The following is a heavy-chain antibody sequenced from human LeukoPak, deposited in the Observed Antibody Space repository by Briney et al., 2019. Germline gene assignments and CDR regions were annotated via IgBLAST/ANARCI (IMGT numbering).Heavy chain of an antibody. J-gene: IGHJ5*02. CDR3: ARDGRLWFGETKWFDP. D-gene: IGHD3-10*01. CDR2: IYYSGST. Sequence: PSETLSLTCTVAGGSIGNGSYYWSWIRQHPGKGLEWIGCIYYSGSTYYNPSLKSRLTISLDTSKNQLSLKLTSVTAAGTAVYYCARDGRLWFGETKWFDPWGQGTLVTVSS. CDR1: GGSIGNGSYY. V-gene: IGHV4-31*03.